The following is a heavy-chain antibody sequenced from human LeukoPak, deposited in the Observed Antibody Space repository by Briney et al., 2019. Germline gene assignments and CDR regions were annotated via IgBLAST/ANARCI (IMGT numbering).Heavy chain of an antibody. CDR2: FYPEDGET. J-gene: IGHJ2*01. CDR3: ATTYLRYYYGSGSYFDL. V-gene: IGHV1-24*01. D-gene: IGHD3-10*01. CDR1: GYTLTELS. Sequence: ASVKVSCKVSGYTLTELSMHWVRQAPGKGLEWMGGFYPEDGETIYAQKFQGRVTMTEDTSTDTAYMELSSLRSEDTAVYYCATTYLRYYYGSGSYFDLWGRGTLVTVSS.